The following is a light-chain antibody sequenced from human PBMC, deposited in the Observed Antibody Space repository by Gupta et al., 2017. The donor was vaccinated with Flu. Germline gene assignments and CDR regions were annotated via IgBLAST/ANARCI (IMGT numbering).Light chain of an antibody. Sequence: QSVLTQPPSASGPPGQRVTISCSGSSPNIGSNYVYWYQQLPGTAPKLLIDSNNQRPSGVADRFSGSKSGNSASLAIRGLRSEDEADYYCAAWDDRLRALVVGGGTKLTVI. CDR2: SNN. CDR3: AAWDDRLRALV. J-gene: IGLJ3*02. CDR1: SPNIGSNY. V-gene: IGLV1-47*02.